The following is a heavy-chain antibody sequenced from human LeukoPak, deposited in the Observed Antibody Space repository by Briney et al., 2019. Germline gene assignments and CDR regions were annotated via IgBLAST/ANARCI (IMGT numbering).Heavy chain of an antibody. V-gene: IGHV3-33*01. CDR2: IWYDGSNK. D-gene: IGHD2-2*01. Sequence: GGSLRLSCAASGFTFSSYGMRWVRRAPGKGLEWVAVIWYDGSNKYYADSVKGRFTISRDNSKNTLYLQMNSLRAEDTAVYYCARRYCSSTSCTLDYWGQGTLVTVSS. J-gene: IGHJ4*02. CDR3: ARRYCSSTSCTLDY. CDR1: GFTFSSYG.